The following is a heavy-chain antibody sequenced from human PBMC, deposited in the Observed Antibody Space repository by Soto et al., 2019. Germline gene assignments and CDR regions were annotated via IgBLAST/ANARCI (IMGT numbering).Heavy chain of an antibody. CDR3: ARDDGSRSTDY. CDR1: GFSFSNYW. CDR2: IKPDGSEE. D-gene: IGHD3-3*01. J-gene: IGHJ4*02. Sequence: GGSLRLSCAASGFSFSNYWMTWVRQAPERGLEWLANIKPDGSEEYYLDSVKGRFTISRDNAKNSLYLQVNNLRAEDTAVYYSARDDGSRSTDYWGQGTLVTVSS. V-gene: IGHV3-7*01.